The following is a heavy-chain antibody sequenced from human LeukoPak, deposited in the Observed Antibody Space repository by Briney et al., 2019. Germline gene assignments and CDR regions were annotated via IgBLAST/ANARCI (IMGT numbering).Heavy chain of an antibody. V-gene: IGHV4-59*08. J-gene: IGHJ5*02. CDR1: GGSISSYY. CDR2: VFYTGST. Sequence: PSETLSLTCTVSGGSISSYYWSWIRQPPGKGLEWIGFVFYTGSTNSNPSLNSRVTISLDTSKRQFSLNLSSVTAADTALYYCARQVRVTGATGEFDLWGPGTLVTVSP. CDR3: ARQVRVTGATGEFDL. D-gene: IGHD1-26*01.